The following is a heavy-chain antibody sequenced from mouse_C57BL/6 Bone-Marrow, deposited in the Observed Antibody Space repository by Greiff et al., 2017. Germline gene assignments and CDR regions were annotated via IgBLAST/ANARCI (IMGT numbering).Heavy chain of an antibody. Sequence: QVHVKQSGPELVKPGASVKISCKASGYAFSSSWMNWVKQRPGKGLEWIGRIYPGDGDTNYNGKFKGKATLTADKSSSTAYMQLSSLTSEDSAVYFCATYDGYYAMDYWGQGTSVTVSS. CDR3: ATYDGYYAMDY. D-gene: IGHD2-3*01. CDR1: GYAFSSSW. V-gene: IGHV1-82*01. J-gene: IGHJ4*01. CDR2: IYPGDGDT.